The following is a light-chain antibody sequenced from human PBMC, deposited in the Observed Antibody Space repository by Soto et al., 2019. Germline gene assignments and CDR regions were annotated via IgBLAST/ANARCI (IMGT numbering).Light chain of an antibody. CDR2: DAS. V-gene: IGKV1-13*02. J-gene: IGKJ1*01. CDR3: QQYSSYSAWT. CDR1: QGIGNA. Sequence: AIQITQSPASLSSSLGDRVTISCRASQGIGNALGWYQQKPGKPPKLLIYDASSLQSGVPPRFSGSGSGTEFTLTIRSLQPDDIATYYCQQYSSYSAWTFGEGTKVDIK.